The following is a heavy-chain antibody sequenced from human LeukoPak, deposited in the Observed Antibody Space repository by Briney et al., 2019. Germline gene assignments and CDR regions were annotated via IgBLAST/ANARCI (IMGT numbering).Heavy chain of an antibody. D-gene: IGHD6-13*01. V-gene: IGHV3-30*02. Sequence: GGSLRLSCAASGFTFSSYAMHWVRQAPGKGLEWVAFIRYDGSNKYYADSVKGRFTISRDNSKNTLYLQMNSLRAEDTAVYYCAKDFSISCYPSPHFDYWGQGTLVTVSS. CDR2: IRYDGSNK. CDR1: GFTFSSYA. CDR3: AKDFSISCYPSPHFDY. J-gene: IGHJ4*02.